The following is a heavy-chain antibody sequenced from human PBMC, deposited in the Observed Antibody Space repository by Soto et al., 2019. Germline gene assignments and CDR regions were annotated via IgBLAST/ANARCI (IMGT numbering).Heavy chain of an antibody. Sequence: QVQLQESGPGLVRPSQTLYLTCTVSGGSISYDHYHWTWIRQPPGKGLEWIGYIHYSGSVFYNPSLQSRLSMSVDTSKNLFSLKLSSMTAADTAVYFCAREDDGGDRDYYGLDVWGQGTTVTVSS. CDR2: IHYSGSV. CDR3: AREDDGGDRDYYGLDV. CDR1: GGSISYDHYH. V-gene: IGHV4-30-4*01. D-gene: IGHD2-21*02. J-gene: IGHJ6*02.